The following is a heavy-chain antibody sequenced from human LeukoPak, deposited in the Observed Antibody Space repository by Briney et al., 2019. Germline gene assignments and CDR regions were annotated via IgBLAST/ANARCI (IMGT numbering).Heavy chain of an antibody. J-gene: IGHJ6*02. CDR3: ARRGFGELAPPPYYYYGMDV. D-gene: IGHD3-10*01. CDR1: GYTFTSYY. V-gene: IGHV1-46*01. Sequence: ASVKVSCKASGYTFTSYYMHWVRQAPGQGLEWMGIIYPSGGSTSYAQQFQGRVTMTRDTSTSTVYVELSSLRSEDTAVYSCARRGFGELAPPPYYYYGMDVWGQGTTVTVSS. CDR2: IYPSGGST.